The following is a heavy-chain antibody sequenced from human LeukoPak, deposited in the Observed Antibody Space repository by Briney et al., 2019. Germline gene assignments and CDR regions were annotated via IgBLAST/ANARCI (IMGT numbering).Heavy chain of an antibody. CDR1: GGSFSGYY. V-gene: IGHV4-34*01. J-gene: IGHJ5*02. CDR3: ARFRIEYYGDPDRRWFDP. Sequence: SETLSLTCAVYGGSFSGYYWSWIRQPPGKGLEWIGEINHSGSTNYNPSLKSRVTISVDTSKNQFSLKLSSVTAADTAVYYCARFRIEYYGDPDRRWFDPWGQGTLVTVSS. D-gene: IGHD4-17*01. CDR2: INHSGST.